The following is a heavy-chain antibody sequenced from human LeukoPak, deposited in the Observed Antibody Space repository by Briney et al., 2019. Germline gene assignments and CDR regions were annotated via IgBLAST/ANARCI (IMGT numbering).Heavy chain of an antibody. CDR1: GFTFGSYA. J-gene: IGHJ4*02. CDR3: AKGAASRGYTYVAN. CDR2: ISTSGGTT. D-gene: IGHD5-18*01. V-gene: IGHV3-23*01. Sequence: GGSLRLSCAASGFTFGSYAMSWVRQAPGKGLEWVSGISTSGGTTSYAESVKGRFTVSRDNPRNTLYMEMNSLRAEDTAVYYCAKGAASRGYTYVANWGQGTLVTVSS.